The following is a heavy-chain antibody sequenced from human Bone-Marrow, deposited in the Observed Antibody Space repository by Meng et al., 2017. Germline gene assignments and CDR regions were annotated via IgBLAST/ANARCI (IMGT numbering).Heavy chain of an antibody. D-gene: IGHD3-22*01. Sequence: QVQLQESGPGLVKPSGTLSLTCSVSGGSIGSSNWWSWVRQPPGKGLEWIGSIYYTGRTYYNPSLKSRVTISVDTSKNQFSLKLSSVTAADTAVYYCARREYYYDSSGYYGAGFDYWGQGTLVTVSS. CDR1: GGSIGSSNW. J-gene: IGHJ4*02. V-gene: IGHV4-4*02. CDR3: ARREYYYDSSGYYGAGFDY. CDR2: IYYTGRT.